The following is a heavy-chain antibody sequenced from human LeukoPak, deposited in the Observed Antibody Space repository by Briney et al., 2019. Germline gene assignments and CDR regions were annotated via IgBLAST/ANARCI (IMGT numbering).Heavy chain of an antibody. CDR3: ARCYSYGYGYFDY. CDR1: GFTFSSYW. V-gene: IGHV3-7*01. D-gene: IGHD5-18*01. CDR2: INHNGNVN. Sequence: GGSLRLSCAASGFTFSSYWMNWARQAPGKGLEWVASINHNGNVNYYVDSVKGRFTISRDNAKNSLYLQMNSLRAEDTAVYYCARCYSYGYGYFDYWGQGTLVTVSS. J-gene: IGHJ4*02.